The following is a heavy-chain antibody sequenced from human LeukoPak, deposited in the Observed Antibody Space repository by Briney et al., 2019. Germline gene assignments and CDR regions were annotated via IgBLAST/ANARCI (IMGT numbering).Heavy chain of an antibody. D-gene: IGHD1-26*01. CDR1: GFTSSNYA. V-gene: IGHV3-64*01. Sequence: PGGSLRLSCAASGFTSSNYAMHWVRQAPGKGPEYVSAISSDGGSTYYANSVKGRFTISRDNSKNTLYLQMGSLRAEDMAVYYCARLVGGSLYFDYWGQGTLVTVSS. CDR3: ARLVGGSLYFDY. CDR2: ISSDGGST. J-gene: IGHJ4*02.